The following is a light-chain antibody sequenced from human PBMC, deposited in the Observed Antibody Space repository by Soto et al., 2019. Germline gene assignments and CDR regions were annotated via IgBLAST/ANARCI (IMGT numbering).Light chain of an antibody. J-gene: IGKJ2*01. CDR1: QSISSY. CDR2: GAS. Sequence: DIQMTQSPSSLSASVGDRVTITCRASQSISSYLNWYQHKSGKAPKLLIYGASRLQSGVPSRFSGSGSGTDFTLTISSLQPEDFATYYCRQSHSTPYTFGQGTKVDIK. CDR3: RQSHSTPYT. V-gene: IGKV1-39*01.